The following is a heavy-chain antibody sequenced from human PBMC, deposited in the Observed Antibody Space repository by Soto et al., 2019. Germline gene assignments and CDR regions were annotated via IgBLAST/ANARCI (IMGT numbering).Heavy chain of an antibody. J-gene: IGHJ6*02. CDR1: GYTFTAYY. CDR2: IHPKFGDT. D-gene: IGHD3-10*01. V-gene: IGHV1-2*02. CDR3: ARNMDYYYGPGSGNGHGV. Sequence: QVQLVQSGAEVKEPGDSVRVSCEASGYTFTAYYIHWVRQVPGQGLEWMGWIHPKFGDTTYEQDFQGRVTMTRDMSISTVYMELSRLTSDDTAIYYCARNMDYYYGPGSGNGHGVWGQGTTVTVFS.